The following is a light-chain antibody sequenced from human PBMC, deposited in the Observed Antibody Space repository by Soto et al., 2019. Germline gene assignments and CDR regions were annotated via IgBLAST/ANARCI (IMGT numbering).Light chain of an antibody. CDR1: QSVSIH. J-gene: IGKJ2*01. CDR2: GAS. CDR3: QQYNNWPPYT. Sequence: EIVMTQSPVTLSVSPGERATLSCRASQSVSIHLAWYQQKRGQAPRLLIYGASTRATGIPARFSGSGSGTEFTLTINSLQSEDFAVYYCQQYNNWPPYTFVQGTELEIK. V-gene: IGKV3-15*01.